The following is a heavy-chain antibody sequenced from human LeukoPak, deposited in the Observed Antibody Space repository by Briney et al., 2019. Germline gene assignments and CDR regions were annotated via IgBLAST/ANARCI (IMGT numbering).Heavy chain of an antibody. CDR1: GGSISSGHYY. Sequence: SQTLSLTCTVSGGSISSGHYYWNWVRQPLGKGLEWIGYIYYSGSTNYNPSLKSRVTISVDTSKNQFSLKLSSVTAADTAVYYCAREVVMKGAFGIWGQGTMVTVSS. V-gene: IGHV4-61*01. J-gene: IGHJ3*02. D-gene: IGHD3-16*01. CDR2: IYYSGST. CDR3: AREVVMKGAFGI.